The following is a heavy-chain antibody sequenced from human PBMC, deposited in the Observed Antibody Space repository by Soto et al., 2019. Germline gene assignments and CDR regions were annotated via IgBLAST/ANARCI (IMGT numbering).Heavy chain of an antibody. Sequence: QVQLVQSGAEVKKPGASVKVSCKASGYTLTNYAMHWVRQAPGQRLEWMGWINAGNGNTKYSQKFQGRVTITRDTSASTAYMELSSLRSEDTAVYYCARGIAVPVDPDYWGQGTLVTVSS. CDR3: ARGIAVPVDPDY. D-gene: IGHD6-19*01. CDR1: GYTLTNYA. V-gene: IGHV1-3*01. CDR2: INAGNGNT. J-gene: IGHJ4*02.